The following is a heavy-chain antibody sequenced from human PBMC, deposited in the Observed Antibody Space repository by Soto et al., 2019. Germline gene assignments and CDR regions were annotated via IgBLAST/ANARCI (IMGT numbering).Heavy chain of an antibody. CDR3: ARVAYCSGGSCYYYMDV. CDR2: IYHSGST. D-gene: IGHD2-15*01. J-gene: IGHJ6*03. Sequence: QVQLQESGPGLVKPSGTLSLTCAVSSGSISSSNWWSWVRQPPGKGLEWIGEIYHSGSTNYNPSLKSRVTISVDKSKNQFSMKRSSVTAAGTAVYYCARVAYCSGGSCYYYMDVWGKGTTVTVSS. V-gene: IGHV4-4*02. CDR1: SGSISSSNW.